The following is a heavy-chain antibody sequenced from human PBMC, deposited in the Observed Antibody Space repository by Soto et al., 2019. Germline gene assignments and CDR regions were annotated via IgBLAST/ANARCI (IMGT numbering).Heavy chain of an antibody. J-gene: IGHJ6*02. CDR3: ARDQGNDYGPYYYGMDV. CDR1: GYTFTSYG. V-gene: IGHV1-18*01. CDR2: ISAYNGNT. Sequence: GASVKVSCKASGYTFTSYGISWVRQAPGQGLEWMGWISAYNGNTNYAQKLQGRVTMTTDTSTSTAYMELRSLRSDDTAVYYCARDQGNDYGPYYYGMDVWGQGTTVTVSS. D-gene: IGHD4-17*01.